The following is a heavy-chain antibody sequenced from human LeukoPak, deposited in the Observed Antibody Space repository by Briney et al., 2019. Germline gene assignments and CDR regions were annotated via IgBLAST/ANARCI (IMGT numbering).Heavy chain of an antibody. J-gene: IGHJ3*02. D-gene: IGHD3-9*01. CDR1: GYTFTSYG. CDR2: INPNSGGT. CDR3: ARDLRYFDSAFDI. V-gene: IGHV1-8*02. Sequence: ASVKVSCKASGYTFTSYGISWVRQAPGQGLEWMGWINPNSGGTNYAQKFQGRVTMTRNTSISTAYMELSSLRSEDTAVYYCARDLRYFDSAFDIWGQGTMVTVSS.